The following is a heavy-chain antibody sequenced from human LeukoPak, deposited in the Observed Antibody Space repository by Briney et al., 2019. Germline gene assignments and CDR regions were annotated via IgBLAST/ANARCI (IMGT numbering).Heavy chain of an antibody. CDR2: IYYSGTA. Sequence: SETLSLTCTVSGGSIGRSSYYWGWIRQPPGKGLEWIGSIYYSGTAYYNPSLKSRVTTSLDTSKNQFSLKLSSVTAADTAVYFCARVAAAGNYYFDYWGQGTLVTVSS. CDR3: ARVAAAGNYYFDY. D-gene: IGHD6-13*01. CDR1: GGSIGRSSYY. J-gene: IGHJ4*02. V-gene: IGHV4-39*07.